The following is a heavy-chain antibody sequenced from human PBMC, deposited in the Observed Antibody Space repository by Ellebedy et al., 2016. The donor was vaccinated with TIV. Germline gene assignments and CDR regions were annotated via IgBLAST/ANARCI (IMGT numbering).Heavy chain of an antibody. D-gene: IGHD3-9*01. CDR3: ATILTGYYHY. J-gene: IGHJ4*02. CDR2: IYYSGST. Sequence: SETLSLXXTVSAGSISSTTYYWGWIRQPPGKGLEWIGSIYYSGSTYYNPSLKSRITISIDTSKNQFSLKLSSVTAADTAAYYCATILTGYYHYWGQGTLVTVSS. CDR1: AGSISSTTYY. V-gene: IGHV4-39*07.